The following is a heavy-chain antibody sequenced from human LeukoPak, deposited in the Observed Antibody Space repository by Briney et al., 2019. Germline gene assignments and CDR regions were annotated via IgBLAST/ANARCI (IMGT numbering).Heavy chain of an antibody. CDR1: GFTFSSYG. J-gene: IGHJ4*02. V-gene: IGHV3-30*18. Sequence: GRSLRLSCAASGFTFSSYGMHWVRQAPGKGLEWVAVISYDGSNKYYADSVKGRFTISRDNSKNTLYLQMNSLRAEDTAVYYCAKDPYRVYSSSLAPGYFDYWGQGTLVTVSS. CDR3: AKDPYRVYSSSLAPGYFDY. D-gene: IGHD6-13*01. CDR2: ISYDGSNK.